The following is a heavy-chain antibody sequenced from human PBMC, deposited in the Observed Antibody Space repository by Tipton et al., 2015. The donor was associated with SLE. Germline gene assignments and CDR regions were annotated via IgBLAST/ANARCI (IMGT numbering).Heavy chain of an antibody. D-gene: IGHD2-15*01. CDR1: GFTFSSYW. V-gene: IGHV3-7*01. J-gene: IGHJ3*02. Sequence: SLRLSCAASGFTFSSYWMSWVRQAPGKGLEWVANIKQDGSEKYYVDSVKGRFTISRDNAKNSLYLQMNSLRAEDTAVYYCARERVPFVMVVAASAAFDIWGQGTMVTVSS. CDR2: IKQDGSEK. CDR3: ARERVPFVMVVAASAAFDI.